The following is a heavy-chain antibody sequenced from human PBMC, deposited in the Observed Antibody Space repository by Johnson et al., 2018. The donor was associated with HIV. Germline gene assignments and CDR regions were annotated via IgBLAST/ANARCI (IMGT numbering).Heavy chain of an antibody. D-gene: IGHD3-10*01. Sequence: VQLVESGGGLVKPGGSLRLSCAASGFTFSDYYMSWIRQAPGKGLEWVSYISSSGTPYYADSVRDRFTISRDNSKNALYLQMNSLRAEDTAVYYCATLYSSGSHFDAFDIWGQGTMVTVSS. CDR3: ATLYSSGSHFDAFDI. V-gene: IGHV3-11*04. J-gene: IGHJ3*02. CDR2: ISSSGTP. CDR1: GFTFSDYY.